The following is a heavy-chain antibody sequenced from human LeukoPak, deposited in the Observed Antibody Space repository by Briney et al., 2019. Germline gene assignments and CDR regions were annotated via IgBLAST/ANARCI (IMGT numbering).Heavy chain of an antibody. J-gene: IGHJ4*02. CDR3: AGISSGWYLY. D-gene: IGHD6-19*01. CDR1: GGSFSGYY. CDR2: INHSGST. V-gene: IGHV4-34*01. Sequence: SETLSLTCAVYGGSFSGYYWSWIRQPPGKGLEWIGEINHSGSTNYNPSLKSRVTISVDTSKSQFSLKLSSVTAADTAVYYCAGISSGWYLYWGQGTLVTVSS.